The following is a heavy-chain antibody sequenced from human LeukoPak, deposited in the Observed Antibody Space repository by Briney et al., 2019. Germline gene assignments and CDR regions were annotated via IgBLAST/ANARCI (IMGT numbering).Heavy chain of an antibody. Sequence: SETLSLTCTVSGGSISSGGYYWSWIRQHPGKGLEWIGYVYYSGSTYYNPSLKSRVTISVDTSKNQSSLKLSSVTAADTAVYYCARLGSSSWYHNWFDPWGQGTLVTVSS. D-gene: IGHD6-13*01. CDR1: GGSISSGGYY. J-gene: IGHJ5*02. CDR2: VYYSGST. CDR3: ARLGSSSWYHNWFDP. V-gene: IGHV4-31*03.